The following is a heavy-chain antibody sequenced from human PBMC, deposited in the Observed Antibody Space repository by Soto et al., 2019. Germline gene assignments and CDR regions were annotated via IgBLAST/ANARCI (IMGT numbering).Heavy chain of an antibody. CDR2: IKQDGSEK. J-gene: IGHJ4*02. CDR1: GFTFSSYW. D-gene: IGHD3-3*01. CDR3: ARDPDPTYDFWSGYFY. V-gene: IGHV3-7*05. Sequence: GGSLRLSCAASGFTFSSYWMSWVRQAPGKGLEWVANIKQDGSEKYYVDSVKGRFTISRDNAKNSLYLQMNSLRAEDTAVYYCARDPDPTYDFWSGYFYWGQGTLVTVSS.